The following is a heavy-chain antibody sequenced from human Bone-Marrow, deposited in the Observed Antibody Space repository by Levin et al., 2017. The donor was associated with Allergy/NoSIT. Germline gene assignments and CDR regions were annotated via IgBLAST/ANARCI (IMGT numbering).Heavy chain of an antibody. CDR2: INQTGSEI. CDR3: ASKLGGPPNY. Sequence: LAGGSLRLSCAASGFTFSSYWMHWVRQAPGKGLEWVANINQTGSEIYYLDSVKGRFTISRDNAKNSLYLQMSSLRAEDTAVYYCASKLGGPPNYWGQGTLVTVSS. D-gene: IGHD1-26*01. CDR1: GFTFSSYW. J-gene: IGHJ4*01. V-gene: IGHV3-7*02.